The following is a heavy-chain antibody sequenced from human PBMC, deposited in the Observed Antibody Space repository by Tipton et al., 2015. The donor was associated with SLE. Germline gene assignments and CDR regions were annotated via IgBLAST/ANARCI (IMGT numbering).Heavy chain of an antibody. CDR1: GGSISSGGYS. J-gene: IGHJ4*02. D-gene: IGHD3-3*01. CDR3: ARLIRITIFGVVKFDY. CDR2: IYYSGST. V-gene: IGHV4-61*08. Sequence: TLSLTCAVSGGSISSGGYSWSWIRQPPGKGLEWIGYIYYSGSTNYNPSLKSRVTISVDTSKNQFSLKLSSVTAADTAVYYCARLIRITIFGVVKFDYWGQGTLVTVSS.